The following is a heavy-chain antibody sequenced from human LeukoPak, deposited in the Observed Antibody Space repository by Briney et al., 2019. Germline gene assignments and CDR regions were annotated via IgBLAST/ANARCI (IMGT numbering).Heavy chain of an antibody. V-gene: IGHV1-8*03. J-gene: IGHJ3*02. CDR3: AKEGEWELLREVGAFDI. Sequence: ASVKVSCKASGYTFTSYDINWVRQATGQGLEWMEWMNPNSGNTGYAQKFQGRVTITRNTSISTAYMELSSLRDEDTAVYYCAKEGEWELLREVGAFDIWGQGTMVTVSS. CDR2: MNPNSGNT. CDR1: GYTFTSYD. D-gene: IGHD1-26*01.